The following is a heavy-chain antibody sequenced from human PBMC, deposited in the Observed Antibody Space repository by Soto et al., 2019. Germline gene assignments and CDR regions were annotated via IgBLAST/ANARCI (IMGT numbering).Heavy chain of an antibody. CDR3: ARRAVDILTGYYRVDY. Sequence: KPSESLSHTWVGTGGSTGWYYWNWNRQPPGKGLEWIGYIYYSGSTNYNPSLKSRVTISVDTSKNHFSLKLSSVTAADTAVYYCARRAVDILTGYYRVDYWGQGTLVTVSS. CDR2: IYYSGST. J-gene: IGHJ4*02. CDR1: GGSTGWYY. V-gene: IGHV4-59*01. D-gene: IGHD3-9*01.